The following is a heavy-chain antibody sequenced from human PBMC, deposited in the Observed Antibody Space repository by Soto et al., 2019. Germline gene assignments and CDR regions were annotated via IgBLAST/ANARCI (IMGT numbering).Heavy chain of an antibody. J-gene: IGHJ4*02. Sequence: PGGSLRLSCAASGFTFSSYAMSWVRQAPGKGLEWVSAISGSGGSTYYADSVKGRFTISRDNSKNTLYLQMNSLRAEDTAVYYCAKVPRCHPLTGTSEYYFDYWGQGTLVPVSS. V-gene: IGHV3-23*01. D-gene: IGHD1-7*01. CDR2: ISGSGGST. CDR1: GFTFSSYA. CDR3: AKVPRCHPLTGTSEYYFDY.